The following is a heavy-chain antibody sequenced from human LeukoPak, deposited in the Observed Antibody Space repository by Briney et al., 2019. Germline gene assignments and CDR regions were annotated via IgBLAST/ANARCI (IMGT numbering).Heavy chain of an antibody. CDR2: INTNTGNP. J-gene: IGHJ4*02. CDR3: ARDLLGIAVAGTVYFDY. D-gene: IGHD6-19*01. Sequence: ASVKVSCKASGYTFTSYAMNWVRQAPGQGLEWMGWINTNTGNPTYAQGFTGRFVFSLDTSVSTAYLQISSLKAGDTAVYYCARDLLGIAVAGTVYFDYWGQGTLVTVSS. CDR1: GYTFTSYA. V-gene: IGHV7-4-1*02.